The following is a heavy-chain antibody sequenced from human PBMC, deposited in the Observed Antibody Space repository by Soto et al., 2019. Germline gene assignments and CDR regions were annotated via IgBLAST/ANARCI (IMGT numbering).Heavy chain of an antibody. CDR3: ARAMGMDV. CDR2: IHNSGTS. Sequence: SETLSRTCTVSGDTSTSYYWGWIRQAPGKGLEWIGHIHNSGTSTHNPSVKGRLTISRDNAKNTLYLQMNSLRAEDTAVYYCARAMGMDVWGQGTTVTVSS. J-gene: IGHJ6*02. V-gene: IGHV4-4*08. CDR1: GDTSTSYY.